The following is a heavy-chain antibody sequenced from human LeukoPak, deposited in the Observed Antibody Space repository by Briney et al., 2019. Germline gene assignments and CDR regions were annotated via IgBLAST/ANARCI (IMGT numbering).Heavy chain of an antibody. CDR2: INPSGGST. V-gene: IGHV1-46*01. CDR1: GYTFTSYY. CDR3: ARDRGGYYAFDI. J-gene: IGHJ3*02. Sequence: ASVKISCKASGYTFTSYYMHWVRQAPGQGLEWMGIINPSGGSTSYAQKFQGRVTMTRDTSTSTVYMELSSLRSEDTAVYYCARDRGGYYAFDIWGQGTMVTASS. D-gene: IGHD1-26*01.